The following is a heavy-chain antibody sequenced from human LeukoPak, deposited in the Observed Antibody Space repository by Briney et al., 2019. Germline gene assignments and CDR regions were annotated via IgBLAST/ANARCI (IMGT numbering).Heavy chain of an antibody. CDR2: INHSGST. CDR3: ARGSIAAAGKNWFDP. D-gene: IGHD6-13*01. Sequence: PSETLSLTCAVYGGSFSGYYWSWIRQPPGKGLEWIGVINHSGSTNYNPSLKSRVAISVDTSKNQFSLKLSSVTAADTAVYYCARGSIAAAGKNWFDPWGQGTLVTVSS. CDR1: GGSFSGYY. J-gene: IGHJ5*02. V-gene: IGHV4-34*01.